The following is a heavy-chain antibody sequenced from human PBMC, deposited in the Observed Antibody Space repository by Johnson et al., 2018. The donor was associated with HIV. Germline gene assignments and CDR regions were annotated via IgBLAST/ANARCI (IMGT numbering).Heavy chain of an antibody. V-gene: IGHV3-30*03. J-gene: IGHJ3*01. CDR1: GFTFSSYG. Sequence: QVQLVESGGGVVRPGGSLRLSCAASGFTFSSYGMHWVRQAPGKGLEWVAVISYDGSNKYYADSVKGRFTISRDNSKNTLYLQMNSLRAEDTALYYCARPIFGVVSSPVDAFGVWGQGTMVTVSS. CDR3: ARPIFGVVSSPVDAFGV. D-gene: IGHD3-3*01. CDR2: ISYDGSNK.